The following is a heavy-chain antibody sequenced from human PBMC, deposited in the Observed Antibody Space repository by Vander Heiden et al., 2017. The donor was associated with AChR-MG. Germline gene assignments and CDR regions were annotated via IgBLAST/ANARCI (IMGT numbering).Heavy chain of an antibody. CDR2: ISSSSTYI. J-gene: IGHJ4*02. Sequence: EVQLVESGGGLVKPGGSLRLSCAASGFTFSIYSMNWVRQAPGKGLEWVSSISSSSTYIYYADAVKGRFTVSRDNAKNSLYLQMNRMTAEDTAVYYCAREGWGTTQTPDYWGQGTLVTVSS. CDR1: GFTFSIYS. D-gene: IGHD1-7*01. CDR3: AREGWGTTQTPDY. V-gene: IGHV3-21*01.